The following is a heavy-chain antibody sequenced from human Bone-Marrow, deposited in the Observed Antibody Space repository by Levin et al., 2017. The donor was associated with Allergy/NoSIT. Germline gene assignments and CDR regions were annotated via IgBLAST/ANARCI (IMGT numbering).Heavy chain of an antibody. CDR1: GGSISSSNW. Sequence: KASETLSLTCAVSGGSISSSNWWSWVRQPPGKGLEWIGEIYHSGSTNYNPSLKSRVTISVDKSKNQFSLKLSSVTAADTAVYYCASSTSSIGHKFDYWGQGTLVTVSS. D-gene: IGHD2-2*01. CDR3: ASSTSSIGHKFDY. J-gene: IGHJ4*02. CDR2: IYHSGST. V-gene: IGHV4-4*02.